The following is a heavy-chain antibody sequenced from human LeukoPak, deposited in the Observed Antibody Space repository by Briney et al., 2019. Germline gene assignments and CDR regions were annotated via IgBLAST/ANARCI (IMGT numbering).Heavy chain of an antibody. Sequence: SETLSLTCTVSGGSISSYYWSWIRQPPGKGLEWIGYIYYSGSTNYNPSLKSRVTISVDTSKNQFSLKLSSVTAADTAVYYCARNAYYSADYWGQGTLVTVSS. V-gene: IGHV4-59*01. J-gene: IGHJ4*02. CDR3: ARNAYYSADY. CDR2: IYYSGST. D-gene: IGHD2/OR15-2a*01. CDR1: GGSISSYY.